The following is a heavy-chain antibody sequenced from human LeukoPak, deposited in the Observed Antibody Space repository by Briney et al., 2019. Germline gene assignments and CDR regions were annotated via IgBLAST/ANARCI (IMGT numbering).Heavy chain of an antibody. V-gene: IGHV3-23*01. D-gene: IGHD4-17*01. CDR1: GFTFSSYW. J-gene: IGHJ4*02. CDR2: ISGSGGST. CDR3: AKEPYGDYEFIDY. Sequence: GGSLRLSCAASGFTFSSYWMSWVRQAPGKGLEWVSAISGSGGSTYYADSVKGRFTISRDDSKNTLYLQMNSLRAEDTAVYYCAKEPYGDYEFIDYWGQGTLVTVSS.